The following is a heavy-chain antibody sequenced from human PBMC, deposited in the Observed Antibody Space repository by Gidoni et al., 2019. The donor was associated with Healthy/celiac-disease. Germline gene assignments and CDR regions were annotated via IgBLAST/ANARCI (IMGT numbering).Heavy chain of an antibody. J-gene: IGHJ4*02. V-gene: IGHV3-9*01. D-gene: IGHD3-10*01. CDR1: GLTFDDYA. Sequence: EVQLVESGGGLVQPGRSLRLPCAASGLTFDDYATHWVRQAPGKGLEWVSGISGNSGSIGYADSVKGRFTISRDNAKNSLYLQMNSLRAEDTALYYCAKGGNNYYGSGSYYNPIDYWGQGTLVTVSS. CDR3: AKGGNNYYGSGSYYNPIDY. CDR2: ISGNSGSI.